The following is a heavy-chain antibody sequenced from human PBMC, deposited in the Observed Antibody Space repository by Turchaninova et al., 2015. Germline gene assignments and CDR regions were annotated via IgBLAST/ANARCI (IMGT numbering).Heavy chain of an antibody. CDR3: ARGIGGY. V-gene: IGHV1-8*02. Sequence: QVQLVQSGAEVKKPGASVTVSCKASGYTFTPYDINCVRQATGQGLEWRGWMNTNNGNTGYEQKVQGRVTMTRNTSISTAYMERGSLRSEDTAVYYCARGIGGYWGQGTLVTVSS. CDR2: MNTNNGNT. J-gene: IGHJ4*02. CDR1: GYTFTPYD.